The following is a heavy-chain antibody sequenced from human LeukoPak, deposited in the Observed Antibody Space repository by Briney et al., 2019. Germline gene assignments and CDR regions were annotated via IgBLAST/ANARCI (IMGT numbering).Heavy chain of an antibody. J-gene: IGHJ4*02. CDR3: ARFRYVPSSGRIAAQQLDSNFDY. CDR1: GYSFTSYW. V-gene: IGHV5-51*01. Sequence: GESLKISCKGSGYSFTSYWIGWVRQMPGKGLEWMGIIYPGDSDTRYSPSFQGQVTISADKSISTAYLQWSSLKASDTAMYYCARFRYVPSSGRIAAQQLDSNFDYWGQGTLVTVSS. CDR2: IYPGDSDT. D-gene: IGHD6-13*01.